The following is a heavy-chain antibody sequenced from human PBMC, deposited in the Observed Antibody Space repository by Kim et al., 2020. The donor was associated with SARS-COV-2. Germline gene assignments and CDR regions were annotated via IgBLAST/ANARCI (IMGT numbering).Heavy chain of an antibody. CDR2: T. D-gene: IGHD3-10*01. V-gene: IGHV3-73*01. Sequence: TAYPASVKGRVTISRDDSKNTAYLEMNSLNTEDTALYYCSRNDGSGSLVVHWGQGTLVTVSS. J-gene: IGHJ4*02. CDR3: SRNDGSGSLVVH.